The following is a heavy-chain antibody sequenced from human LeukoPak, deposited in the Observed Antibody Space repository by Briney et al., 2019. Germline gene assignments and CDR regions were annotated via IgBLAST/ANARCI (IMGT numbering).Heavy chain of an antibody. D-gene: IGHD1-26*01. CDR1: GFTFSDYY. CDR3: ARRSGSPLDVFDI. Sequence: PGGSRRLSCAASGFTFSDYYMSWIRQAPGKGLEWVSYISSSGSTIYYADSVKGRFTISRDNAKNSLYLQMNSLRAEDTAVYYCARRSGSPLDVFDIWGQGTMVTVSS. CDR2: ISSSGSTI. J-gene: IGHJ3*02. V-gene: IGHV3-11*04.